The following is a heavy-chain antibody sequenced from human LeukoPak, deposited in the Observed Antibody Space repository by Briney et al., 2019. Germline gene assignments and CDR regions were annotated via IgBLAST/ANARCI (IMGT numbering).Heavy chain of an antibody. J-gene: IGHJ4*02. V-gene: IGHV4-39*01. CDR1: GGSISSSSYS. D-gene: IGHD6-13*01. Sequence: PSETLSLTCTVSGGSISSSSYSWGWIRQPPGKGLEWIGSIYYSGSTYYNPSLKSRVTMSVDTSKNQFSLKLSSVTAADTAVYYCARGWQQLVLSFDYWGQGTLVTVSS. CDR2: IYYSGST. CDR3: ARGWQQLVLSFDY.